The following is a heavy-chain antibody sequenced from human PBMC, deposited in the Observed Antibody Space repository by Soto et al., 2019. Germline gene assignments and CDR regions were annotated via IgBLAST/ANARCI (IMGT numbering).Heavy chain of an antibody. CDR1: GYPFTSYG. V-gene: IGHV1-18*01. Sequence: VQLVQSGAEVKKPGASVKVSCKTSGYPFTSYGINWVRQAPGQGPEWMGWISAYNGKTSYTQKFQGRVTMTTDTSTSTAYMELRSLRSDDTAVYYCARDRLIAVTGRLHYWGQGTLVTVSS. J-gene: IGHJ4*02. CDR3: ARDRLIAVTGRLHY. CDR2: ISAYNGKT. D-gene: IGHD6-19*01.